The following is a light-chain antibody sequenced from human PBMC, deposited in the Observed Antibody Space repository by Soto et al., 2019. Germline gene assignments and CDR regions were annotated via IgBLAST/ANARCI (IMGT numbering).Light chain of an antibody. J-gene: IGLJ1*01. CDR1: SSDVGNYNY. V-gene: IGLV2-14*01. CDR3: SSYASSRTLV. CDR2: DVS. Sequence: QSALTQPASVSGSPGQSITISCTGTSSDVGNYNYVSWYQQHPGKAPKLMIYDVSNRPSGASNRFSGSKSGNTASLTISGLKAEDVADYYCSSYASSRTLVFGTGTKLTVL.